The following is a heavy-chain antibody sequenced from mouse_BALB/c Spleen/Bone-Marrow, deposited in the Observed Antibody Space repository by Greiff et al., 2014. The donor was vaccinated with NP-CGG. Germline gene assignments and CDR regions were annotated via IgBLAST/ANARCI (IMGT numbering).Heavy chain of an antibody. D-gene: IGHD2-14*01. CDR2: IDPVNGNT. V-gene: IGHV14-3*02. CDR1: GFNIKDTY. CDR3: ASYRYGWYFDV. J-gene: IGHJ1*01. Sequence: EVQLQQSGAELVKPGASVKLSCTASGFNIKDTYMHWVKQRPEQGLEWIGRIDPVNGNTKYDPKFQGKATITADTSSNTAYLQLSSLTSEDTAVYYCASYRYGWYFDVWGAGTTVTVSS.